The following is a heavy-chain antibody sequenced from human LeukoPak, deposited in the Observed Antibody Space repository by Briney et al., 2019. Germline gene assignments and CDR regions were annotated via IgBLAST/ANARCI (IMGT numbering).Heavy chain of an antibody. CDR1: GFTFSSYG. CDR2: ISYDGSNK. V-gene: IGHV3-30*18. Sequence: GRSLRLSCAASGFTFSSYGMHWVRQAPGKGLEWVAVISYDGSNKYYADSVKGRFTISGDNSKNTLYLQMNSLRAEDTAVYYCAKNRDDWLLNYFDYWGQGTLVTVSS. J-gene: IGHJ4*02. D-gene: IGHD3-9*01. CDR3: AKNRDDWLLNYFDY.